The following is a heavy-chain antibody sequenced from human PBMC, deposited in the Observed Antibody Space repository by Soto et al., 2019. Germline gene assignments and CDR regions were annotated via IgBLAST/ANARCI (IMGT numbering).Heavy chain of an antibody. J-gene: IGHJ5*02. D-gene: IGHD6-19*01. CDR1: GGSFSGYY. CDR2: TNHSGST. CDR3: AIFPKGGGGGGYPRTGFAP. Sequence: SETLSLTCAVYGGSFSGYYWSWIRQPPGKGLEWIGETNHSGSTNYNPSLKSRVTISVDTSKNQFSLKLSSVTAADTAVYYCAIFPKGGGGGGYPRTGFAPGGQGTLVTVSS. V-gene: IGHV4-34*01.